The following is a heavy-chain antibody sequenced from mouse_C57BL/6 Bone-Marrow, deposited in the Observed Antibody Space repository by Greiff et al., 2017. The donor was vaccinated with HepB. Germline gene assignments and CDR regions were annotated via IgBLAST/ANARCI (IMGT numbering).Heavy chain of an antibody. CDR3: ARCDYNGSIDDWYFDV. V-gene: IGHV1-77*01. CDR1: GYTFTSYC. D-gene: IGHD1-3*01. J-gene: IGHJ1*03. CDR2: IGPGSSST. Sequence: QVQLQQSGAELVKPGSSVKLSCKASGYTFTSYCIHWVKQRPGQGLEWIGKIGPGSSSTYYNEKFKGKATLTEDKSSSTAYMQRSSLTSEDSAVYCCARCDYNGSIDDWYFDVWGTGTTVTVSS.